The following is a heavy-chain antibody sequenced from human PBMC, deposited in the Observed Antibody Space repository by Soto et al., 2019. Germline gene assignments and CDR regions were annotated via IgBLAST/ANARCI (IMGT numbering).Heavy chain of an antibody. Sequence: QVQLQESGPGLVKPSATLSLTCTVSGGSISSYYWSWIRQPPGKGLEWIGYIYYSGSTNYNPSLKTRVTKAVDTSKNQCSLKLSSVTATDTAVYYCARWDYCDSSGGFDYWGEGTLDTVSS. J-gene: IGHJ4*02. CDR3: ARWDYCDSSGGFDY. CDR1: GGSISSYY. CDR2: IYYSGST. V-gene: IGHV4-59*01. D-gene: IGHD3-22*01.